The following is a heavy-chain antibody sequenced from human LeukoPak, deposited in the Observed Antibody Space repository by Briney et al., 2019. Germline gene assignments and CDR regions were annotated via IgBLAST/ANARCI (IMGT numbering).Heavy chain of an antibody. J-gene: IGHJ5*02. CDR2: IHYSGSP. V-gene: IGHV4-31*03. D-gene: IGHD3-22*01. Sequence: SETLSLTCTVSGGSFSSGAYYWSWIRQLPGKGLEWIGYIHYSGSPYYNPSLKSRVSISGDTCKNQFSLTLSSVTVADTAVYYCARDSGYDSRGFYYGGFDPWGQGILVTVSS. CDR3: ARDSGYDSRGFYYGGFDP. CDR1: GGSFSSGAYY.